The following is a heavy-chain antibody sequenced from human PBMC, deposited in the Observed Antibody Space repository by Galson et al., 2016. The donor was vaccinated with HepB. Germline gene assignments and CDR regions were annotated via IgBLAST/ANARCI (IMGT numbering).Heavy chain of an antibody. CDR2: ISYDGRKQ. J-gene: IGHJ4*02. V-gene: IGHV3-30*04. CDR1: GFKFNTYA. Sequence: SLRLSCAASGFKFNTYAMHWVRQAPGKGLEWVAAISYDGRKQDYADSMKGRFTISRDNSQSTLYLQMNSLRIQDTAMYYCARDVDSEVTSLFGYWGQGTLVTVSS. D-gene: IGHD2-21*02. CDR3: ARDVDSEVTSLFGY.